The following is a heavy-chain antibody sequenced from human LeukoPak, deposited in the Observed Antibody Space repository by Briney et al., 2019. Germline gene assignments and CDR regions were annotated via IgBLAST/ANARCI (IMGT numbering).Heavy chain of an antibody. Sequence: ASVKASCKASGGTFSSYAISWVRQATGQGLEWMGWMNPNSGNTGYAQKFQGRVTMTRNTSISTAYMELSSLRSEDTAVYYCARGPPEGIDYWGQGTLVTVSS. CDR1: GGTFSSYA. J-gene: IGHJ4*02. V-gene: IGHV1-8*02. CDR3: ARGPPEGIDY. CDR2: MNPNSGNT.